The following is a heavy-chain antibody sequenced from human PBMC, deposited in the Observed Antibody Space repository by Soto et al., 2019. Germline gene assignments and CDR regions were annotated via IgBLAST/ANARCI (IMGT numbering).Heavy chain of an antibody. D-gene: IGHD2-15*01. Sequence: QVQLVQSGAEVKKPGSSVKVSCKASGGTFSSYAISWVRQVPGQGLEWMGGIIPIFGTANYAQKFQGRVTITADESTSTAYMELSSLRHEATAVYYCAGGGHPPRLINPWGQGTLVTVSS. V-gene: IGHV1-69*12. J-gene: IGHJ5*02. CDR1: GGTFSSYA. CDR2: IIPIFGTA. CDR3: AGGGHPPRLINP.